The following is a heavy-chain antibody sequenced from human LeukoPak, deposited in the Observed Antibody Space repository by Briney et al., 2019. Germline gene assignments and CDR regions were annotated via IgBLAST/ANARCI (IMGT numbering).Heavy chain of an antibody. Sequence: SETLSLTCTVSGVSIRGDTYYWGWIRQPPGKGLEWIGNYHIGNTYYNPSLKSRVTISEDTSKNQFSLRVNSVTAADTAVYYCARLWDSTGLYFYYYMDVWGDGTTVTVSS. CDR3: ARLWDSTGLYFYYYMDV. CDR2: YHIGNT. V-gene: IGHV4-39*01. J-gene: IGHJ6*03. CDR1: GVSIRGDTYY. D-gene: IGHD6-19*01.